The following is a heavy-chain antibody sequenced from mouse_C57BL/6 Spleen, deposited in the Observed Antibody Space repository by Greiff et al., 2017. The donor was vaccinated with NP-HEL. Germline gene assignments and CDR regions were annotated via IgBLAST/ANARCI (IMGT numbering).Heavy chain of an antibody. D-gene: IGHD1-1*01. CDR3: ARDGNYGSSSYFDY. CDR2: ISDGGSYT. J-gene: IGHJ2*01. V-gene: IGHV5-4*01. CDR1: GFTFSSYA. Sequence: EVKLVESGGGLVKPGGSLKLSCAASGFTFSSYAMSWVRQTPEKRLEWVATISDGGSYTYYPDNVKGRFTISRDNAKNNLYLQMSHLKSEDTAMYYCARDGNYGSSSYFDYWGQGTTLTVSS.